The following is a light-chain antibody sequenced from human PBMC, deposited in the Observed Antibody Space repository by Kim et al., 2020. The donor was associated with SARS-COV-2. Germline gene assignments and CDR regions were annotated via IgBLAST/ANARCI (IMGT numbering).Light chain of an antibody. Sequence: GQSVTISCTGTSSGVGGYSYVSWYQQHPGKAPKLMIYEVSKRPSGVPDRFSGSKSGNTASLTVSGLQAEDEADYYCSSYAGSNNLVFGGGTQLTVL. CDR1: SSGVGGYSY. J-gene: IGLJ2*01. V-gene: IGLV2-8*01. CDR2: EVS. CDR3: SSYAGSNNLV.